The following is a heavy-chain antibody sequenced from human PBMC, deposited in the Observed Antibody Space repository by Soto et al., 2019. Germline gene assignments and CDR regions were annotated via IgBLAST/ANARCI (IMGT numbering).Heavy chain of an antibody. D-gene: IGHD2-21*02. Sequence: QVQLVESGGGVVQPGRSLRLSCAASGFTFSSYAMHWVRQAPGKGLEWVAVISYDGSNKYYADSVKGRLTISRDNSKNTLYLQMNSLRADDTAVYYCARYIVVVTATYAFDIWGQGTMVTVSS. CDR2: ISYDGSNK. J-gene: IGHJ3*02. CDR3: ARYIVVVTATYAFDI. V-gene: IGHV3-30-3*01. CDR1: GFTFSSYA.